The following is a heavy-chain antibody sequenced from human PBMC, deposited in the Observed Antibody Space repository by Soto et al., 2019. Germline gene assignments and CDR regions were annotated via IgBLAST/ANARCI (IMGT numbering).Heavy chain of an antibody. CDR2: INHSRRT. V-gene: IGHV4-34*01. Sequence: SETLSLTCAVSGGSFSDYYWSWIRQPPGKGLEWIGEINHSRRTNYNPSLKSRVTMSVDTSKNQFSLTLSSVTAADTAVYYCARGTSGSLGNYWGQGTLVTVSS. J-gene: IGHJ4*01. D-gene: IGHD2-15*01. CDR3: ARGTSGSLGNY. CDR1: GGSFSDYY.